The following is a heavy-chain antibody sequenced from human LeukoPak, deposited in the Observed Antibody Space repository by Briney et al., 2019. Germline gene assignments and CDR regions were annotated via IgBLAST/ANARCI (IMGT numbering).Heavy chain of an antibody. D-gene: IGHD3-22*01. CDR2: IRSKAYGGTT. J-gene: IGHJ6*02. CDR1: GFTFGDYA. V-gene: IGHV3-49*03. CDR3: TRGADSSGSYYYYYGMDV. Sequence: GSLRLSCTASGFTFGDYAMSWFRQAPGKGLEWVGFIRSKAYGGTTEYAASVKGRFTISRDDSKSIAYLQMNSLKTEDTAVYYCTRGADSSGSYYYYYGMDVWGQGTTVTVSS.